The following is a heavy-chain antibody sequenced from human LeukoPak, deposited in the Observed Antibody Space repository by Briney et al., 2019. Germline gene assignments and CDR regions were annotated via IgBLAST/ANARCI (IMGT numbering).Heavy chain of an antibody. CDR1: GFTFSSYA. CDR3: ARDLRYCTTAACYYSGMDV. J-gene: IGHJ6*02. Sequence: GGSLRLSCAASGFTFSSYAMSWVRQSPGKGLEWVSAISGGGGSTYDADSVKGRFTISRDNSKDTLYLQMNSLRAEDSAAYYCARDLRYCTTAACYYSGMDVWGQGTTVTVSS. CDR2: ISGGGGST. D-gene: IGHD2-8*01. V-gene: IGHV3-23*01.